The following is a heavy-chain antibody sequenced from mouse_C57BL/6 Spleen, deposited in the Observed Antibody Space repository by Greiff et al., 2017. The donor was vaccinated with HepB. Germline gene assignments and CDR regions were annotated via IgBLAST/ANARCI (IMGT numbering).Heavy chain of an antibody. Sequence: QVQLKESGAELVKPGASVKISCKASGYAFSSYWMNWVKPRPGKGLEWIGQIYPGDGDTNYNGKFKGKATLTADKSSSTAYMQLSSLTSEDSAVYCCARPHYGSSPYYFDYWGQGTTLTVSS. J-gene: IGHJ2*01. D-gene: IGHD1-1*01. V-gene: IGHV1-80*01. CDR3: ARPHYGSSPYYFDY. CDR1: GYAFSSYW. CDR2: IYPGDGDT.